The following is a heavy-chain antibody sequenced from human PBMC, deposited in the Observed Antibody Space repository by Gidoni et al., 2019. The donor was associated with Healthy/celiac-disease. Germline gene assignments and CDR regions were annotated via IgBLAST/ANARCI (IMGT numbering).Heavy chain of an antibody. CDR3: ARGGFHYYDSSGYYNWFDP. Sequence: QVQLVQSGAEVKKPGASVKVSCKASGYTFTSSDIYWVRQATGQGLEWMGWMNPNRGNTGYAQKFQGRVTMTRNTSISTAYMELSSLRSEDTAVYYCARGGFHYYDSSGYYNWFDPWGQGTLVTVSS. CDR1: GYTFTSSD. J-gene: IGHJ5*02. D-gene: IGHD3-22*01. V-gene: IGHV1-8*01. CDR2: MNPNRGNT.